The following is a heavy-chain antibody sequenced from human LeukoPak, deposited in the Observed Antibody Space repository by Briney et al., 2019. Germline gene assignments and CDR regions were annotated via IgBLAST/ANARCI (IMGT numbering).Heavy chain of an antibody. D-gene: IGHD3-22*01. CDR2: IYSGGST. CDR3: ARALGDYYDSSSYYYNLGY. Sequence: PGGSLRLSCAASGFTFSSYSMNWIRQAPGKGLEWVSVIYSGGSTYYADSVKGRFTISRDNSKNTLCLQMNNLRAEGTAVYHCARALGDYYDSSSYYYNLGYWGQGTLVTVSS. CDR1: GFTFSSYS. J-gene: IGHJ4*02. V-gene: IGHV3-53*01.